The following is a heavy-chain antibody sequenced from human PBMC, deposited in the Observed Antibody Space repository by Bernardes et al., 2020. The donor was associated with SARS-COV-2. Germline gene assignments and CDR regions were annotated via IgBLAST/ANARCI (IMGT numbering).Heavy chain of an antibody. V-gene: IGHV1-2*02. J-gene: IGHJ4*01. Sequence: ASVKVSCKASGYTFTGYYMHWVRQAPGQGLEWMGWINPNSGGTNYAQKFQGRVTMTRDTSISTAYMELSRLRSDDTAVYYCARGRYYYDSSGPHPDYWGQEPWSPSPQ. CDR2: INPNSGGT. CDR3: ARGRYYYDSSGPHPDY. D-gene: IGHD3-22*01. CDR1: GYTFTGYY.